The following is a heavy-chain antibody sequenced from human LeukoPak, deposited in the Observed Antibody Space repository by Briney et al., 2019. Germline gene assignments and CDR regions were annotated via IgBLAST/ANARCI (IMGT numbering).Heavy chain of an antibody. Sequence: GGSLRLSCAASGFTFDDYDIHWVRQAPGKGLEWVSLISGDGGSTYYADSVKGRFTISRDNSKNSLYLQMNSLRTEDTALYYCAKDPATRDGHGAWFDPWGQGTLVTVSS. D-gene: IGHD5-24*01. J-gene: IGHJ5*02. CDR2: ISGDGGST. CDR3: AKDPATRDGHGAWFDP. CDR1: GFTFDDYD. V-gene: IGHV3-43*02.